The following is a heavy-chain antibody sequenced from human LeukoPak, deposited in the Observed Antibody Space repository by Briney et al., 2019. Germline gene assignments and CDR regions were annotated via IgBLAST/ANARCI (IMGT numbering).Heavy chain of an antibody. CDR3: AREVVVVEPAAPNYYYMDV. CDR1: GFTFSSYW. Sequence: GGSLRLSCAASGFTFSSYWMSWVRQAPGKGLEWVANIKQDGSEEYYVDSVKGRFTISRDNAKNSLYPQMNSLRAEDTAVYYCAREVVVVEPAAPNYYYMDVWGKGTTVTVSS. J-gene: IGHJ6*03. CDR2: IKQDGSEE. D-gene: IGHD2-2*01. V-gene: IGHV3-7*01.